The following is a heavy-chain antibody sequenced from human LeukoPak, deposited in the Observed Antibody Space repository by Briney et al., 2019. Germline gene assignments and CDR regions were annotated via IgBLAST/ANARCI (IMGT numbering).Heavy chain of an antibody. CDR1: GFTFSSYG. V-gene: IGHV3-33*01. CDR2: IWYDGSNK. D-gene: IGHD5-12*01. J-gene: IGHJ4*02. Sequence: AGGSLRLSCAASGFTFSSYGMRWVRQAPGKGLEWVAVIWYDGSNKYYADSVKGRFTISRDNSKNTLYLQMNSLRAEDTAVYYCARDGYAGSYLGYWGQGTLVTVSS. CDR3: ARDGYAGSYLGY.